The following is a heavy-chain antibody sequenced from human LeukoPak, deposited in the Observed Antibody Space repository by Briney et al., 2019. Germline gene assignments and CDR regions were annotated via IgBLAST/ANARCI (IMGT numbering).Heavy chain of an antibody. D-gene: IGHD2/OR15-2a*01. CDR1: RFTLSTYW. CDR3: ARDINSIFDY. Sequence: GSLRLSCAASRFTLSTYWTSWVRQAPGKGLEWVAHIKQDGSQEYYVDSVKGRFTISRDSAKNSLYLQMNSLRAEDTAVYYCARDINSIFDYWGQGTLVTVSS. J-gene: IGHJ4*02. CDR2: IKQDGSQE. V-gene: IGHV3-7*01.